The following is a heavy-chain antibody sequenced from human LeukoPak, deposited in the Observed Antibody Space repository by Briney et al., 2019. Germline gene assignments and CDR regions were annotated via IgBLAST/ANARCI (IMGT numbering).Heavy chain of an antibody. Sequence: PGGSLRLSCAASGFTFSSYGMNWVRQAPGKGLEWVSSISSSSSYIYYADSVKGRFTISRDNAKKSLYLQMNSLRAEDTAVYYCARQGVGYDEPIDYWGQGTLVTVSS. CDR2: ISSSSSYI. CDR1: GFTFSSYG. J-gene: IGHJ4*02. D-gene: IGHD5-12*01. V-gene: IGHV3-21*01. CDR3: ARQGVGYDEPIDY.